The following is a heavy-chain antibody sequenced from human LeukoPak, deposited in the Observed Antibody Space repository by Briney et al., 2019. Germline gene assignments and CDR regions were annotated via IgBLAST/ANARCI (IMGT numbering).Heavy chain of an antibody. CDR1: GFTVSSNY. V-gene: IGHV3-53*01. CDR3: ARSLRVRGVPDYMDV. D-gene: IGHD3-10*01. Sequence: GGSLRLSCAASGFTVSSNYMTWVRQAPGKGLEWVSVIYKNAITYHADTVKGRFTISRDNAKNMLYLQMNSLRTDDTAAYYCARSLRVRGVPDYMDVWGKGTTVIISS. J-gene: IGHJ6*03. CDR2: IYKNAIT.